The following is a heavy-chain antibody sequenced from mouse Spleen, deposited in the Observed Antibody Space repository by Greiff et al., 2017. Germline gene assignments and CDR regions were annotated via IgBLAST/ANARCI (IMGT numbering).Heavy chain of an antibody. V-gene: IGHV5-17*01. D-gene: IGHD1-1*01. CDR2: ISSGSSTI. CDR1: GFTFSDYG. Sequence: EVKLQESGGGLVKPGGSLKLSCAASGFTFSDYGMHWVRQAPEKGLEWVAYISSGSSTIYYADTVKGRFTISRDNAKNTLFLQMTSLRSEDTAMYYCARHATVVARLDYWGQGTSVTVSS. J-gene: IGHJ4*01. CDR3: ARHATVVARLDY.